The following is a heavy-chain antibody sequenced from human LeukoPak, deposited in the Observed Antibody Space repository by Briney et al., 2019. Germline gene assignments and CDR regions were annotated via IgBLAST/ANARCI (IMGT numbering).Heavy chain of an antibody. CDR3: ASSLVVPAANDAFDI. V-gene: IGHV4-59*01. J-gene: IGHJ3*02. D-gene: IGHD2-2*01. CDR1: GGSISSYY. Sequence: SETLSLTCTVSGGSISSYYWSWIRQPPGKRLEWIGYIYYSGSTNYNPSLKSRVTISVDTSKNQFSLKLSSVTAADTAVYYCASSLVVPAANDAFDIWGQGTMVTVSS. CDR2: IYYSGST.